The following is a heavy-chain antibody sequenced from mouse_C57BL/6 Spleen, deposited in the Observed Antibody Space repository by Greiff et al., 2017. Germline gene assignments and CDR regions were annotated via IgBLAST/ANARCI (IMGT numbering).Heavy chain of an antibody. J-gene: IGHJ1*03. CDR1: GFIFNTYD. V-gene: IGHV10-3*01. CDR3: VRERTDWYFDV. CDR2: IRRKSSNYAT. Sequence: EVKLMESGGGLVQPKGSLKLSCAASGFIFNTYDMHWVRQAPGKGLEWVARIRRKSSNYATYYADSVKDRFTISRDDSQSRLYLQMNNRKTEDTAMYYCVRERTDWYFDVWGTGTTVTVSS.